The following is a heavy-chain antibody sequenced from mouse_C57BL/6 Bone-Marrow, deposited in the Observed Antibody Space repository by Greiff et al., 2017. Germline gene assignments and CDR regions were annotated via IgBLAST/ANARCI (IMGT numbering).Heavy chain of an antibody. J-gene: IGHJ2*01. CDR1: GYTFTSYW. Sequence: QVQLQQPGAELVKPGASVKLSCKASGYTFTSYWMQWVKQRPGQGLAWIGEIDPSDSYTNSNQKFKGKATLTVDTSSSTAYRQLRSLTSEDSAVYYCARGGLRRRRRVFWDYWGQGTTLTGSS. D-gene: IGHD2-2*01. CDR2: IDPSDSYT. V-gene: IGHV1-50*01. CDR3: ARGGLRRRRRVFWDY.